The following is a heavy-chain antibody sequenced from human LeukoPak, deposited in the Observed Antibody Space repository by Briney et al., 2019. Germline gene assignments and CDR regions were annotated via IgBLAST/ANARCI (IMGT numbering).Heavy chain of an antibody. CDR2: IYTSGST. CDR1: GGSISSYY. Sequence: SETLSLTCTVSGGSISSYYWSWIRQPAGKGLEWIGRIYTSGSTNYNPSLKSRVTMSVDTSKSQFSLKLSSVTAADTAVYYCARDRCSGGSCYLDYWGQGTLVTVSS. J-gene: IGHJ4*02. CDR3: ARDRCSGGSCYLDY. D-gene: IGHD2-15*01. V-gene: IGHV4-4*07.